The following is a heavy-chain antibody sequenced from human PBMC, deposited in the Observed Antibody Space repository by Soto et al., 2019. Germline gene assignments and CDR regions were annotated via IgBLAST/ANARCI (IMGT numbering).Heavy chain of an antibody. J-gene: IGHJ4*02. CDR3: ARVRDGYNPHFDY. Sequence: PSETLSLTCAVSGYSMTSGYYWGWVRQPPGKGLEWLGSIYHGGSVYYNPSLKSRVTLSLDASKNHFSLHLSSVTAADTAVYYCARVRDGYNPHFDYWGQGTLVTVSS. CDR1: GYSMTSGYY. CDR2: IYHGGSV. D-gene: IGHD5-12*01. V-gene: IGHV4-38-2*01.